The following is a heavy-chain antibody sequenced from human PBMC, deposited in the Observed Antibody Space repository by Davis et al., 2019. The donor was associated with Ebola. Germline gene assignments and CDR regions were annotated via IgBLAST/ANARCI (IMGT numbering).Heavy chain of an antibody. V-gene: IGHV4-59*12. Sequence: SETLSLTCSVSGGSISSFSWSWIRQSPGKGLEWIGYVFHTGSTNFNPSLKSRVTISVDTSKNQFSLKLSSVTAADTAVYYCARASRVVPAAMLFHDYYYGMDVWGKGTTVTVSS. CDR3: ARASRVVPAAMLFHDYYYGMDV. CDR1: GGSISSFS. D-gene: IGHD2-2*01. CDR2: VFHTGST. J-gene: IGHJ6*04.